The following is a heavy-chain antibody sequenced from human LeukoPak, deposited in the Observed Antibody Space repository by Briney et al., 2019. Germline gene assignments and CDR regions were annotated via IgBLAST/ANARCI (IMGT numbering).Heavy chain of an antibody. CDR1: GFTFSSYG. CDR2: IWYDGSNK. V-gene: IGHV3-33*06. Sequence: GRSLRLSCTAYGFTFSSYGMHWVRQAPRKGLEWVAVIWYDGSNKYYADSVKGRFTISRDNSKNTLYLQMNSLRAEDTAVYYCAKLYYDFWSGYYIGGAFDYWGQGTLVTVSS. D-gene: IGHD3-3*01. CDR3: AKLYYDFWSGYYIGGAFDY. J-gene: IGHJ4*02.